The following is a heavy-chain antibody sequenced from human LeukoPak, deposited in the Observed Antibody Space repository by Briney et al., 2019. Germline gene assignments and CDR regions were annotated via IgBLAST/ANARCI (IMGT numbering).Heavy chain of an antibody. J-gene: IGHJ4*02. V-gene: IGHV4-34*01. CDR3: ARGGEGIVVVPTFDY. Sequence: SETLSLTCAVYGGSFSGYYWSWIRQPPGKGLEWIGEINHSGSTNYNPSLKSRVTISVDTSKNQFSLKLSSVTAADTAVYYCARGGEGIVVVPTFDYWGQGTLVTVSS. CDR2: INHSGST. D-gene: IGHD2-2*01. CDR1: GGSFSGYY.